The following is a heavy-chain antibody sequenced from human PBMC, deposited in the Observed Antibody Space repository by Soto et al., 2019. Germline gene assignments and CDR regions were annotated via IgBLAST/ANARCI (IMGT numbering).Heavy chain of an antibody. Sequence: SLRLSCLASGFTFNMYWMHWVRQAPGKGLVWVSRINNDGSTTTYADSVKGRFTISRENAKNTVYLQMSSLRAEDTAVYFCASGGYYYDTSGSDYWGQGTLVTVSS. CDR1: GFTFNMYW. D-gene: IGHD3-22*01. J-gene: IGHJ4*02. CDR2: INNDGSTT. CDR3: ASGGYYYDTSGSDY. V-gene: IGHV3-74*01.